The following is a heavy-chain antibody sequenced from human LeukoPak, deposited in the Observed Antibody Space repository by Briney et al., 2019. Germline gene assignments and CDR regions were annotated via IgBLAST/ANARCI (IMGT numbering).Heavy chain of an antibody. J-gene: IGHJ3*02. D-gene: IGHD3-16*02. V-gene: IGHV3-48*04. CDR2: ISSSSTTI. Sequence: GGSLRLSCAASGFTFSSYSMNWVRQAPGKGLEWVSYISSSSTTIYYADSVKGRFTISRNNAKNSLYLQMNSLRAEDTALYYCAKDLSDYVWGSYRFVAFDIWGQGTMVTVSS. CDR1: GFTFSSYS. CDR3: AKDLSDYVWGSYRFVAFDI.